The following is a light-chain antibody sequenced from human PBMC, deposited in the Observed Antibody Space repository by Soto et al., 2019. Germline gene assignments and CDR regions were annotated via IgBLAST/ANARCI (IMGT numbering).Light chain of an antibody. CDR1: QSVSGSS. Sequence: EIVLTLSPGTLSLSPGERATLSCRASQSVSGSSLAWYQHKPGQPPRLLIYGASSRATGIPDRFSGSGSGTDFTLTISRLELEDFAVYYCQQYGSSPHTFGQGTKVDIK. CDR2: GAS. V-gene: IGKV3-20*01. CDR3: QQYGSSPHT. J-gene: IGKJ1*01.